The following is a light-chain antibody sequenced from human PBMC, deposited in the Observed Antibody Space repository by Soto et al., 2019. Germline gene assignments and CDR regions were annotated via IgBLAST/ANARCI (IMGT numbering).Light chain of an antibody. J-gene: IGLJ2*01. CDR1: VLAKKY. Sequence: SSELTQPPSVSVSPGQTARITCSGDVLAKKYTYWFQQRPGQAPLLVIYKDTERPSGFSERFSGSSSGRTVTLTISGVQAEDEADYYCQSTDTTGTYVLFGGGTKVTVL. CDR3: QSTDTTGTYVL. V-gene: IGLV3-25*02. CDR2: KDT.